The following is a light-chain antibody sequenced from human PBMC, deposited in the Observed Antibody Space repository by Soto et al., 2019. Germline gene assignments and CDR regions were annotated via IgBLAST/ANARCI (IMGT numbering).Light chain of an antibody. J-gene: IGLJ1*01. Sequence: SYELTQPPSASVAPGQTTTITRGGNNIGSKSVHWYQQKPGQAPVLVVYDDTDRPSGIPERFSGSNSGNTATLSISRVEVGDEADYYCQVWESSSDQYVFGTGTKVTVL. CDR2: DDT. CDR1: NIGSKS. V-gene: IGLV3-21*02. CDR3: QVWESSSDQYV.